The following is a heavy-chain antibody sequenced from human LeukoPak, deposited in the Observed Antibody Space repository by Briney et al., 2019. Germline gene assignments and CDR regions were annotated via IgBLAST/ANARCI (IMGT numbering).Heavy chain of an antibody. Sequence: GESLKISCKGSGYSFISFWIGWVRQMPGKGLEWMGVIYPGDTATRYSPSFRGQVTISADKSISTAYLQWSSLKASDTAMYYCARQLKSIRFLEPLRYYYSMDVWAKGPRSPSP. D-gene: IGHD3-3*01. CDR2: IYPGDTAT. CDR3: ARQLKSIRFLEPLRYYYSMDV. CDR1: GYSFISFW. J-gene: IGHJ6*03. V-gene: IGHV5-51*01.